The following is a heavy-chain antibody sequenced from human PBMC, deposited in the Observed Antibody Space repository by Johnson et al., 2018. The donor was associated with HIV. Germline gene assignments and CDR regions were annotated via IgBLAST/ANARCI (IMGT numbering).Heavy chain of an antibody. Sequence: VQLVESGGGLVQPGRSLRLSCAASGFTFDDYAMHWVRQAPGKGLEWVSGISWNSGSIGYADSVKGRFTISRDNSKNTLYLQMNSLRAEDTAIYYCSKERTSSGYYYDAFDIWGQGTMVTVSS. V-gene: IGHV3-9*01. CDR1: GFTFDDYA. J-gene: IGHJ3*02. D-gene: IGHD3-22*01. CDR2: ISWNSGSI. CDR3: SKERTSSGYYYDAFDI.